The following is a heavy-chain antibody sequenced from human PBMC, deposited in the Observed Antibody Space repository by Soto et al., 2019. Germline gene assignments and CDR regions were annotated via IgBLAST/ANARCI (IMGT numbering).Heavy chain of an antibody. J-gene: IGHJ6*02. Sequence: GASVKVSCKASGYTFTSYGISWVRQAPGQGLEWMGWISAYNGNTNYAQKLQGRVTMTTDTSTSTAYMELGSLRSDDTAVYYCVRGTPIAAAGTGTGYYYYYGMDVWGQGTTVTVSS. D-gene: IGHD6-13*01. V-gene: IGHV1-18*01. CDR3: VRGTPIAAAGTGTGYYYYYGMDV. CDR1: GYTFTSYG. CDR2: ISAYNGNT.